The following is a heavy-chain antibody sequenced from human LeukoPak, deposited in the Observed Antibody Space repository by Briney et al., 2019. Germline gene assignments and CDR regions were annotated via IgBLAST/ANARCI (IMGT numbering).Heavy chain of an antibody. CDR2: IYSGGST. CDR3: ARGAYYDSSGCYSEMWAHLEYFQH. D-gene: IGHD3-22*01. Sequence: GGSLRLSCAASGFTFSSYAMHWVRQAPGKGLEWVSVIYSGGSTYYADSVKGRFTISRDNSKNTLYLQMNSLRAEDTAVYYCARGAYYDSSGCYSEMWAHLEYFQHWGQGTLVTVSS. V-gene: IGHV3-53*01. J-gene: IGHJ1*01. CDR1: GFTFSSYA.